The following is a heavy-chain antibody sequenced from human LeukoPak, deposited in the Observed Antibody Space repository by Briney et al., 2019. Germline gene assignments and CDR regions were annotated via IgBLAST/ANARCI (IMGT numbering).Heavy chain of an antibody. CDR3: ARDRGVTIFGVVTHMDV. V-gene: IGHV3-33*01. CDR2: IWYDGSNK. D-gene: IGHD3-3*01. J-gene: IGHJ6*02. CDR1: GFTFSSYG. Sequence: PGGSLRLSCAASGFTFSSYGMHWVRQAPGKGLEWVAVIWYDGSNKYYADSVKGRFTISRDNSKNTLYLHMNSLRAEDTAVYYCARDRGVTIFGVVTHMDVWGQGTTVTVSS.